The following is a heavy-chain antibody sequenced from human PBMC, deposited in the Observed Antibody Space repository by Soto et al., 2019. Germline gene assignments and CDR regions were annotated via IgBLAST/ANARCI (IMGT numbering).Heavy chain of an antibody. D-gene: IGHD2-15*01. CDR3: AITPDIVVGWFDP. CDR1: GFSFSDYE. CDR2: ISTTGNAV. V-gene: IGHV3-48*03. J-gene: IGHJ5*02. Sequence: GGSLRLSCVGSGFSFSDYELNWVRQAPGKGLEWVSYISTTGNAVSYADSVKGRFTISRDDAKHSLYLQMNSLRVEDTAIYYCAITPDIVVGWFDPWGQGTLVTVSS.